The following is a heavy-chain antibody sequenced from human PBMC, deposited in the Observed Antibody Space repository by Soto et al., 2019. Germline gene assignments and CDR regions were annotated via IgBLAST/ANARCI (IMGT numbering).Heavy chain of an antibody. D-gene: IGHD3-10*01. V-gene: IGHV3-7*01. CDR1: EFPFSRYC. J-gene: IGHJ6*02. CDR3: ERCITKVRGEVARGPKYYYDGLDV. CDR2: INEDGTET. Sequence: PGGSLRLSCAVSEFPFSRYCMSWVRQAPGKGLEWVANINEDGTETYYADSVRGRLTFSRDNAKNSLFLQMNSLRAEDTAVYYWERCITKVRGEVARGPKYYYDGLDVWGQGTMVTVSS.